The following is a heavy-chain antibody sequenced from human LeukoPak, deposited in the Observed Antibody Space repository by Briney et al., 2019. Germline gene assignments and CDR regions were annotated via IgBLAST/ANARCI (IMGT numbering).Heavy chain of an antibody. CDR3: AGDRVGGQNGGLGY. Sequence: GGSLRLSCAASGFTFRDYYMSWIRQAPGKGLEWGSYISSSGSTIYYADSVKGRFTISRDNAKNSLYLQMNSLRAEDTAVYYCAGDRVGGQNGGLGYWGQGTLVTVSS. V-gene: IGHV3-11*01. CDR1: GFTFRDYY. J-gene: IGHJ4*02. D-gene: IGHD5-12*01. CDR2: ISSSGSTI.